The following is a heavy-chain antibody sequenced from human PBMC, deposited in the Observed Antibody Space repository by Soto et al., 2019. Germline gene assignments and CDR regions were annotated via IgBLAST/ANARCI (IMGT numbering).Heavy chain of an antibody. D-gene: IGHD3-3*01. Sequence: GGSLRLSCAASGFTFSSYAMSWVRQAPGKGLEWVSAISGSGGSTYYADSVKGRFTISRDNSKNTLYLQMNSLRAEDTAVYYCAKVCVRDFWSGYYENYYYGMDVWGQGTTVTVSS. CDR2: ISGSGGST. CDR3: AKVCVRDFWSGYYENYYYGMDV. J-gene: IGHJ6*02. V-gene: IGHV3-23*01. CDR1: GFTFSSYA.